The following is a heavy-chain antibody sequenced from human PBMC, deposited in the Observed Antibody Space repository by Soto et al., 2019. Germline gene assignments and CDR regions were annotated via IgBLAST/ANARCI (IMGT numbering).Heavy chain of an antibody. Sequence: VQLVQSGGGVVQPGRSLRLSCVASGFTFSADGMHWVRQAPGKGLEWVSAISSDGNKKDYGDSVKGRFTISRDNSKNTLYLQMSSLRAEATAIYYCAQDWGVYDGSGDCSDYFDYWGQGTLVTVSS. CDR3: AQDWGVYDGSGDCSDYFDY. CDR1: GFTFSADG. CDR2: ISSDGNKK. V-gene: IGHV3-30*18. D-gene: IGHD3-22*01. J-gene: IGHJ4*02.